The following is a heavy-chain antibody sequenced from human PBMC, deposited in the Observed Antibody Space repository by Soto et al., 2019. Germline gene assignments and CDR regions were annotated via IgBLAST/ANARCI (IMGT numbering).Heavy chain of an antibody. D-gene: IGHD5-12*01. Sequence: PXGSLRLSCAASGFTVSSNYMSWVRQAPGKGLEWVSVIYSGGSTYYADSVKGRFTISRDNSKNTLYLQMNSLRAEDTAVYYCARDLGGYVTPSFDYWGQGTLVTV. CDR1: GFTVSSNY. V-gene: IGHV3-53*01. CDR2: IYSGGST. CDR3: ARDLGGYVTPSFDY. J-gene: IGHJ4*02.